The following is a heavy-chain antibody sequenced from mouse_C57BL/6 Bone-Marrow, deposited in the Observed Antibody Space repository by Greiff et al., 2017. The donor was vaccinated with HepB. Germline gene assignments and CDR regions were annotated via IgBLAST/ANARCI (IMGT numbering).Heavy chain of an antibody. J-gene: IGHJ2*01. V-gene: IGHV1-55*01. Sequence: QVQLQQPGAELVKPGASVKMSCKASGYTFTSYWITWVKQRPGQGLEWIGDIYPGSGSTNYNEKFKSKATLTVDTSSSTAYMQLSSLTSEDSAVYDGARGGRGRGGYYFDYGGQGTTLTVSS. CDR3: ARGGRGRGGYYFDY. CDR2: IYPGSGST. CDR1: GYTFTSYW.